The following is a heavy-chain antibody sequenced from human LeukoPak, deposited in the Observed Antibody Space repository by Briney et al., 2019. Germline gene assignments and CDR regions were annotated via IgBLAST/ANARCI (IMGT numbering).Heavy chain of an antibody. J-gene: IGHJ4*02. D-gene: IGHD3-22*01. V-gene: IGHV3-23*01. CDR3: AKDFYDSSGSRYDY. Sequence: GGSLRLSCTASGFAFSSYAMSWVRQAPGVGLEWVSAIDGGGGRTWHADSVRGRFTISRDNSKNTLFMRMNSLRAEDTAVYYCAKDFYDSSGSRYDYWGQGTLVTVSS. CDR1: GFAFSSYA. CDR2: IDGGGGRT.